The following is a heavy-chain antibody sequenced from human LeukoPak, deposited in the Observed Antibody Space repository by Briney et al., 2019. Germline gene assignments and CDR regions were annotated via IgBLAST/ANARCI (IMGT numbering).Heavy chain of an antibody. D-gene: IGHD6-19*01. CDR3: ARRSSGWFFDY. CDR1: GYSFTKSW. Sequence: GESLEISCQGSGYSFTKSWIGWVRQLPGKGLEWMGIIYPGDSGTRYSPSFQGQVTISADKPISTAYLQWSSLKASDTAMYFCARRSSGWFFDYWGQGTLVTVSS. J-gene: IGHJ4*02. CDR2: IYPGDSGT. V-gene: IGHV5-51*01.